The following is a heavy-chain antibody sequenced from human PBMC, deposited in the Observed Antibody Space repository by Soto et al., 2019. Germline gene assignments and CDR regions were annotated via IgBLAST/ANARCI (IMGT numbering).Heavy chain of an antibody. CDR3: AASPSFWQNYYYGAMDV. Sequence: ASVKVSCKASGYTFTSYYMHWVRQAPGQGLEWMGIINPSGGNTSYAQKFQGRVTMTRDTSTSTVYMELSSLRSEDTAVYYCAASPSFWQNYYYGAMDVWGQGTTVTVSS. CDR2: INPSGGNT. J-gene: IGHJ6*02. V-gene: IGHV1-46*01. CDR1: GYTFTSYY.